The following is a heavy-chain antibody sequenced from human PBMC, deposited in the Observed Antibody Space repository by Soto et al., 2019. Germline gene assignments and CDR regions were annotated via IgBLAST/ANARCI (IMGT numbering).Heavy chain of an antibody. D-gene: IGHD6-19*01. CDR1: GDSVSSNSAA. V-gene: IGHV6-1*01. J-gene: IGHJ6*02. Sequence: SQTLSLTCAVSGDSVSSNSAAWNWIRQSPSRGLEWLGRTYYRSKWYNDYAVSVKSRITINPSKNQFSLQLNSVTPEDTAVYYCARVVRSSGWYYYYYYGMDVWGQGTTVTVSS. CDR2: TYYRSKWYN. CDR3: ARVVRSSGWYYYYYYGMDV.